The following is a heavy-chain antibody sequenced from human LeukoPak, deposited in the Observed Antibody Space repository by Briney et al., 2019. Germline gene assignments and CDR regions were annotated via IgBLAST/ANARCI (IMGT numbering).Heavy chain of an antibody. J-gene: IGHJ6*02. D-gene: IGHD2-15*01. CDR3: ARDYCSGGSCPDIIYYYYGMDV. CDR2: ISYDGSNK. V-gene: IGHV3-30-3*01. Sequence: GGSLRLSCAASGFTFSSYAMHWVRQAPGKGLEWVAVISYDGSNKYYADSVKGRFTISRDNSKNTLYLQMNSLRAEDTAVYYCARDYCSGGSCPDIIYYYYGMDVWGQGTTVTVSS. CDR1: GFTFSSYA.